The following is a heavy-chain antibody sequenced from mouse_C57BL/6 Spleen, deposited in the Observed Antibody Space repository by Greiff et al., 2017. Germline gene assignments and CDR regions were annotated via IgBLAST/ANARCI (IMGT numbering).Heavy chain of an antibody. CDR2: INPNYGTT. D-gene: IGHD2-1*01. V-gene: IGHV1-39*01. Sequence: EVQLQQSGPALVKPGASVKISCKASGYSFTDYNMNWVKQSNGKSLEWIGVINPNYGTTSYNKKFKGKATLTVDQSSSTAYMPLNSLTSEDSAVYYCASMVTTLYYYAMDYWGQGNSVTVSS. CDR1: GYSFTDYN. CDR3: ASMVTTLYYYAMDY. J-gene: IGHJ4*01.